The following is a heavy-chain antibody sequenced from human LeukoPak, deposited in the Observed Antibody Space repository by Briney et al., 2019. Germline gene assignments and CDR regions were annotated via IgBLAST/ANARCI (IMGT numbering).Heavy chain of an antibody. CDR1: GGSISSGSYY. J-gene: IGHJ4*02. D-gene: IGHD6-19*01. V-gene: IGHV4-61*10. CDR2: IYYSGST. Sequence: PSQTLSLTCTVSGGSISSGSYYWSWIRQPAGKGLEWIGYIYYSGSTNYNPSLKSRVTISVDTSKNQFSLKLSSVTAADTAVYYCARASSSSGRYFDYWGQGTLVTVSS. CDR3: ARASSSSGRYFDY.